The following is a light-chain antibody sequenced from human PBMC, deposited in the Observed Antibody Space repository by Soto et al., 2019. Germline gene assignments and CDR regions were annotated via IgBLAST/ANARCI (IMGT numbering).Light chain of an antibody. CDR1: QTISSW. CDR2: KAS. J-gene: IGKJ1*01. V-gene: IGKV1-5*03. Sequence: DIQMTQSPSTLSGSVGDRVTITCRASQTISSWLAWYQQKPGKAPKLLIYKASTLKSGVPSRFSGSGSGTEFTLTISSLQPDDLATYYCQHYNSYSEAFGQGNKLELK. CDR3: QHYNSYSEA.